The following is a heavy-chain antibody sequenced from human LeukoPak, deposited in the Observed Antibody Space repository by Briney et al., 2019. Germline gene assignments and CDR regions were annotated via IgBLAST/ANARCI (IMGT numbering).Heavy chain of an antibody. Sequence: PGGPLRLSCAASGFTFSSYAMSWVRQAPGKGLEWVSSISSSSSYIYYADSVKGRFTISRDNAKNSLYLQMNSLRAEDTAVYYCARAVGVYFDWLLPTLGFDYWGQGTLVTVSS. J-gene: IGHJ4*02. CDR2: ISSSSSYI. V-gene: IGHV3-21*01. D-gene: IGHD3-9*01. CDR1: GFTFSSYA. CDR3: ARAVGVYFDWLLPTLGFDY.